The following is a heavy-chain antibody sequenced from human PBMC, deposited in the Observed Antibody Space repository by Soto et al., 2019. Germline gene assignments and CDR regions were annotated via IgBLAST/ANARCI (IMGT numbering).Heavy chain of an antibody. Sequence: PGGSLRLSCVTSGFTVSSNYMSWVRQAPGKGLEWVSVIYSGGSTYYADSVKGRFTISRDNSKNTLYLQMNSLRAEDTAVYYCARDRVESGYPEYFQHWGQGTLVTAPQ. V-gene: IGHV3-53*01. D-gene: IGHD3-22*01. J-gene: IGHJ1*01. CDR2: IYSGGST. CDR1: GFTVSSNY. CDR3: ARDRVESGYPEYFQH.